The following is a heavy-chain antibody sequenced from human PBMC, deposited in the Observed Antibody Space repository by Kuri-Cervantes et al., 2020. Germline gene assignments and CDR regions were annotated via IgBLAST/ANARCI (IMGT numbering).Heavy chain of an antibody. V-gene: IGHV4-38-2*02. CDR2: IYHSGST. CDR1: GASISNYF. D-gene: IGHD3-16*01. J-gene: IGHJ5*02. CDR3: ARVLGNWFDP. Sequence: ESLKISCTVSGASISNYFWTWIRQPPGKNLEWIGSIYHSGSTFYNPSLKSRVTISLDTSKNQFSLKLSSVTAADTAVYYCARVLGNWFDPWGQGTLVTVSS.